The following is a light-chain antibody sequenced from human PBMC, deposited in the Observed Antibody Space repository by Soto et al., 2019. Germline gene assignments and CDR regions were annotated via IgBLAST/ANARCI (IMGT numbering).Light chain of an antibody. V-gene: IGKV1-9*01. J-gene: IGKJ4*01. Sequence: DIQLTQSPFFLSASVGDRVTITCRASQAITNNLAWYQQKPGKPPTLLIYQESTLQSGVPSRFSGSKSGSQFTLTIDILQPEDFATYYCQQVKSYPRTFGGGTKVEIK. CDR3: QQVKSYPRT. CDR1: QAITNN. CDR2: QES.